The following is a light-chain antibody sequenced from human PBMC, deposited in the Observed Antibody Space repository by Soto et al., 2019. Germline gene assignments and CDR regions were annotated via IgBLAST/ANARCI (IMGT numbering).Light chain of an antibody. CDR1: QSVNGN. CDR2: GAS. Sequence: EIVMTQSPATLSVSPGERATLSCRASQSVNGNLAWYQQKPGQAPRLLIHGASTRATGIPARFSGSGSRTESTLTISSLQSEDFAVYYCQQYNNWPPAFGQGTKVEIK. CDR3: QQYNNWPPA. J-gene: IGKJ1*01. V-gene: IGKV3-15*01.